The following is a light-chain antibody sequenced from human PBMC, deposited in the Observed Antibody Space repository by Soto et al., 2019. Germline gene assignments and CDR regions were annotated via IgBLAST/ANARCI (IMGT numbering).Light chain of an antibody. V-gene: IGKV3-20*01. CDR2: GAS. CDR1: QSVSSSY. CDR3: QQYGSLPKT. Sequence: EIVMTQSPATLSVSPGERATLSCRASQSVSSSYLAWYQQKPGQAPRLLIYGASSRATGIPDRFSGSGSGTDFTLTISRLEPEDFAVYYCQQYGSLPKTFGQGTKVDIK. J-gene: IGKJ1*01.